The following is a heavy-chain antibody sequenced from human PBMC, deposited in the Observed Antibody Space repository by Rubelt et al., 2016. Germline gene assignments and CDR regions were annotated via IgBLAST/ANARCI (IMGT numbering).Heavy chain of an antibody. V-gene: IGHV3-30*19. J-gene: IGHJ3*01. CDR2: IWDDGTNQ. Sequence: QVQLVESGGGVVQPGRSLRLSCAASGFTFRSFGMHWVRQAPGKGLEWVAVIWDDGTNQYYADSVKGRFIISRDNSRNTLFLHLNSLRAEETAVYYCARENYYGVDTEVIEYHAFDVWGQGTLVTVSS. CDR3: ARENYYGVDTEVIEYHAFDV. D-gene: IGHD5-18*01. CDR1: GFTFRSFG.